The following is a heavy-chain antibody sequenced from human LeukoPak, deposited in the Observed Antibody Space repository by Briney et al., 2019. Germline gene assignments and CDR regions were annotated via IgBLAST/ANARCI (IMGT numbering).Heavy chain of an antibody. D-gene: IGHD3-22*01. CDR2: ISAYNGNT. CDR3: ARTKSNYYDSSGHPFGY. V-gene: IGHV1-18*01. Sequence: ASAKVSCKASGYTFTSYGISWVRQAPGQGLEWMGWISAYNGNTNYAQKLQGRVTMTTDTSTSTAYMELRSLRSDDTAVYYCARTKSNYYDSSGHPFGYWGQGTLVTVSS. CDR1: GYTFTSYG. J-gene: IGHJ4*02.